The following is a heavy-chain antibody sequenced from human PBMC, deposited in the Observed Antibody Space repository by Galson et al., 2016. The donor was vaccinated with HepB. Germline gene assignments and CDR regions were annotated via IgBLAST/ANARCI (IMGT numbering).Heavy chain of an antibody. CDR1: GFSFSSYA. CDR2: ISDSGDNT. Sequence: SLRLSCAASGFSFSSYAMTWVRQALGKGLEXVSSISDSGDNTYYAYSLEGRFTISRDNSKNTLYLQVNSLRAEDTAIYYCAKESAYAPWGQGTLVTVSS. D-gene: IGHD5-12*01. J-gene: IGHJ5*02. CDR3: AKESAYAP. V-gene: IGHV3-23*01.